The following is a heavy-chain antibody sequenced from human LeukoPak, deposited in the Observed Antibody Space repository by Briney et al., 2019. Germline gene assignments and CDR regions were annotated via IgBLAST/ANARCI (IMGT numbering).Heavy chain of an antibody. CDR2: ISYDGSNK. J-gene: IGHJ5*02. D-gene: IGHD4-17*01. Sequence: GGSLRLSCATSGFTFSHYGIHWVRQAPGKGLEWVAVISYDGSNKYYADSVKGRFTTSRDNSKNTLYLQMNSLRAEDTAVYYCAKDNGPWGQGTLVTVSS. CDR1: GFTFSHYG. V-gene: IGHV3-30*18. CDR3: AKDNGP.